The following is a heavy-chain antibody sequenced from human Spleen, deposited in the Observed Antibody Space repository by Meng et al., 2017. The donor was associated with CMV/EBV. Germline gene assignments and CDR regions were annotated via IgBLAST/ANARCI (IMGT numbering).Heavy chain of an antibody. CDR3: VISSHN. J-gene: IGHJ4*02. D-gene: IGHD3-3*02. CDR2: IYYRGST. V-gene: IGHV4-39*07. CDR1: GGSITSTSSY. Sequence: QLQLQGSGPGLVKPSATLSLTCTISGGSITSTSSYWGWVRQPPGKGLEWIGSIYYRGSTNYNPSLKSRISMSVDMSKNQFSLKVNSVTAADTAIYYCVISSHNWGQGTLVIVSS.